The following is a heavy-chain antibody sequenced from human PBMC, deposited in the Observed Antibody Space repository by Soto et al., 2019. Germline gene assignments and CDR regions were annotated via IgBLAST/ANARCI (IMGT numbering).Heavy chain of an antibody. CDR2: ISAYNGNT. CDR3: ARDLAVGLVDY. CDR1: GYTFTSYG. V-gene: IGHV1-18*01. Sequence: QVQLVQSGAEVKKPGASVNVSCKASGYTFTSYGISWVRQAPGQGLEWMGWISAYNGNTKSAQKLQGRATMTTDTATSTAYMGLRSLRSDGTAVYSCARDLAVGLVDYWGRGTLVTVSS. D-gene: IGHD6-19*01. J-gene: IGHJ4*02.